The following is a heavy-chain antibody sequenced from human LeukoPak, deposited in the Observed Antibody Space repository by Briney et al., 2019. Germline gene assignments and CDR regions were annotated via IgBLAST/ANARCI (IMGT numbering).Heavy chain of an antibody. CDR1: GYSFSNYW. V-gene: IGHV5-51*01. CDR3: ARQLQRGYSYSDY. Sequence: GESLKISCKGSGYSFSNYWIGWVRQTPGKGLEWMGIILPDDSDTRNSPSLQDHVSISADKSITTAYLQWTSLKASDTGMYYCARQLQRGYSYSDYWGQGTLVTVSS. D-gene: IGHD5-18*01. CDR2: ILPDDSDT. J-gene: IGHJ4*02.